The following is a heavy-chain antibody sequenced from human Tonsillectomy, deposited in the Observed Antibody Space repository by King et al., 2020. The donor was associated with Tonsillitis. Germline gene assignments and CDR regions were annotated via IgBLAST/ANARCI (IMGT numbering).Heavy chain of an antibody. CDR1: GGTISRSNYY. V-gene: IGHV4-39*01. D-gene: IGHD5-12*01. CDR2: IYYSGST. Sequence: QLQESGPGLVKPSETLSLTCTVSGGTISRSNYYWGWIRQPPGKGLEWIGSIYYSGSTHYNPSLKSRVTISVDTSKNQFSLKLSAVTAADTAMYYCCWGYSGDAPSTDYWGQGALVTVSS. CDR3: CWGYSGDAPSTDY. J-gene: IGHJ4*02.